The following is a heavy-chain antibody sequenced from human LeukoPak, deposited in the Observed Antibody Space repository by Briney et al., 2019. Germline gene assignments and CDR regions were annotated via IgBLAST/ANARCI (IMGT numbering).Heavy chain of an antibody. V-gene: IGHV1-2*02. CDR2: INPNSGGT. D-gene: IGHD1-26*01. CDR1: GYTSTGYY. CDR3: ARPREEDDAFDI. J-gene: IGHJ3*02. Sequence: ASVKVSCKASGYTSTGYYMHWVRQAPGQGLEWMGWINPNSGGTNYAQKFQGRVTMTRDTSISTAYMELSRLRSDDTAVYYCARPREEDDAFDIWGQGTMVTVSS.